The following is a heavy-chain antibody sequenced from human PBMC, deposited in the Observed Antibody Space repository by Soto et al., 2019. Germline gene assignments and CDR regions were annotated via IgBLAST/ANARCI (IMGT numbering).Heavy chain of an antibody. V-gene: IGHV4-30-4*01. D-gene: IGHD2-15*01. J-gene: IGHJ5*01. Sequence: SETLSLTCSVSGDSISNLDYFWAWIRQPPGQALEYIGYIYKSATTYYNPSFESRVAISVATSKSQFSLNVTSVTAADTAVYFCARGRYCLAGRCFPNWFDSWGQGALVTVSS. CDR1: GDSISNLDYF. CDR2: IYKSATT. CDR3: ARGRYCLAGRCFPNWFDS.